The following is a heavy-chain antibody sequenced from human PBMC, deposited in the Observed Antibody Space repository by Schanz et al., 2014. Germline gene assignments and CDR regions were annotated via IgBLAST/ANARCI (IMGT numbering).Heavy chain of an antibody. J-gene: IGHJ4*02. V-gene: IGHV3-23*04. Sequence: VQLVESGGGVVQPGRSLRLSCATSGLNFDYYGMNWVRQAPGKGLEWVSVISGSGVTIYYADSVKGRFTISRDNSKNTLYLQMNSLRAEDTAVYYCAKHVRSLTGNDYWGQGTLVTVSS. CDR2: ISGSGVTI. CDR1: GLNFDYYG. CDR3: AKHVRSLTGNDY. D-gene: IGHD3-9*01.